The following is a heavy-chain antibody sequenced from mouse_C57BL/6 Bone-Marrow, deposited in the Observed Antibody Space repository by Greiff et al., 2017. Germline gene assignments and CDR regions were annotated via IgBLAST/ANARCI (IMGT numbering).Heavy chain of an antibody. CDR1: GFTFSDSG. V-gene: IGHV5-17*01. J-gene: IGHJ2*01. Sequence: VQLKESGGGLVKPGGSLKLSCAASGFTFSDSGMHWVRQAPEKGLEWVSYLSSGSSTISYADTVKGRFTISRDNAKNTLFLQMTSLRCEDTAMYYCARMNYGGDFDYWGQGTTLTVSS. CDR2: LSSGSSTI. D-gene: IGHD1-2*01. CDR3: ARMNYGGDFDY.